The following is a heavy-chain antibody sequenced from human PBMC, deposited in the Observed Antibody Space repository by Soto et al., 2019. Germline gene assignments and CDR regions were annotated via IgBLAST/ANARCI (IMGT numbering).Heavy chain of an antibody. CDR3: ATASTDLLAAPAGFDH. Sequence: GGSLRLSCAGSGFTFSNAWTSWVRQAPGKGLEWVGRIKSKPVGGTIDYAAPVKGRFAISRDDSKNMVYLQMNSLKTEDTAVYYRATASTDLLAAPAGFDHWGQGTLVTVSS. CDR2: IKSKPVGGTI. CDR1: GFTFSNAW. D-gene: IGHD3-9*01. V-gene: IGHV3-15*01. J-gene: IGHJ4*02.